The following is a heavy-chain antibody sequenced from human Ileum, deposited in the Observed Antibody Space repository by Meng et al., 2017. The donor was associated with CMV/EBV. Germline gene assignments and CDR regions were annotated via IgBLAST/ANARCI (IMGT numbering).Heavy chain of an antibody. Sequence: FNNAWMNWVRQAPGKGLEWVGRIKSKTDGGTTDYAAPVKGRFTISRDDSKDTLYLQMNSLRTEDTAVYYCAPGSGDFWSGYPYYFDYWGQGTLVTVSS. D-gene: IGHD3-3*01. CDR3: APGSGDFWSGYPYYFDY. CDR2: IKSKTDGGTT. CDR1: FNNAW. J-gene: IGHJ4*02. V-gene: IGHV3-15*07.